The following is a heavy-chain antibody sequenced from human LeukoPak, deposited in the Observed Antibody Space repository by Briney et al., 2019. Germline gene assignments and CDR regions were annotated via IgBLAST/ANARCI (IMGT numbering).Heavy chain of an antibody. J-gene: IGHJ3*02. CDR3: AKRAVAGTGRGFDI. CDR1: GFTFSSYA. CDR2: ISGSGDST. D-gene: IGHD6-19*01. V-gene: IGHV3-23*01. Sequence: EGSLRLSCAASGFTFSSYAMNWVRQAPGKGLEWVSLISGSGDSTDYADSVKGRFTISRDNSKNTLYLQINSLRADDTAVYYCAKRAVAGTGRGFDIWGLGTLVTVSS.